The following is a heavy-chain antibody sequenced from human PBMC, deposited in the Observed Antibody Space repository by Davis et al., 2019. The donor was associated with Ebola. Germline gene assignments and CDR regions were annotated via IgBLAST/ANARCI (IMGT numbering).Heavy chain of an antibody. CDR3: ARASGGYYDSSGYGAFDI. D-gene: IGHD3-22*01. CDR1: GFTFSSYG. Sequence: PAGSLRLSCAASGFTFSSYGMHWVRQAPGKGLEWVAVIWYDGSNKYYADSVKGRFTISRDNSKNTLYLQMNSLGAEDTAVYYCARASGGYYDSSGYGAFDIWGQGTMVTVSS. J-gene: IGHJ3*02. CDR2: IWYDGSNK. V-gene: IGHV3-33*01.